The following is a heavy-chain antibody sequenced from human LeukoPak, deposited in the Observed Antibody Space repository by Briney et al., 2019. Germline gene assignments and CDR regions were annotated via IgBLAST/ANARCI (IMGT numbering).Heavy chain of an antibody. CDR2: IWNDANTK. Sequence: GGSLRLSCAASGFTFSVLGMHWVRQAPGKGLEWVAVIWNDANTKYYADSVKGRFTISRDNSKNTLYLQMNSLRAEDTAVYYCAKVGRAAFDIWGQGTMVTVSS. CDR3: AKVGRAAFDI. CDR1: GFTFSVLG. J-gene: IGHJ3*02. D-gene: IGHD3-10*01. V-gene: IGHV3-30*02.